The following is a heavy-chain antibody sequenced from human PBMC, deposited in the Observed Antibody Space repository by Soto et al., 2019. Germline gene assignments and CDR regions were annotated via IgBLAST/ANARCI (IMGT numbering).Heavy chain of an antibody. CDR2: LYYRGST. V-gene: IGHV4-39*01. D-gene: IGHD6-13*01. Sequence: QLQLQESGPGLVKPSETLSLTCPVPCGSISSSNYYWGWIRQPPGKGLEWFGSLYYRGSTYYNPSLKSRVTISVDTSKNQCSLKLSSVPAADTALYDCSRYGLGAAAGSFDYWGQGTLVTDSS. CDR1: CGSISSSNYY. J-gene: IGHJ4*02. CDR3: SRYGLGAAAGSFDY.